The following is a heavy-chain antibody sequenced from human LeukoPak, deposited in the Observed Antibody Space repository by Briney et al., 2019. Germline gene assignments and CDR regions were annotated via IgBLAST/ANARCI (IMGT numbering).Heavy chain of an antibody. V-gene: IGHV1-46*01. CDR3: ARNPLYYDFWSGYDNYYYYMDV. Sequence: GASVKVSCKASGYTFTSYYMHWVRQAPGQGLEWMGMINPSGGSTSYAQKFQAGVTMTRDTSTSTVYMELSSLRSEATAVYYCARNPLYYDFWSGYDNYYYYMDVWGKGTTVTVSS. J-gene: IGHJ6*03. D-gene: IGHD3-3*01. CDR1: GYTFTSYY. CDR2: INPSGGST.